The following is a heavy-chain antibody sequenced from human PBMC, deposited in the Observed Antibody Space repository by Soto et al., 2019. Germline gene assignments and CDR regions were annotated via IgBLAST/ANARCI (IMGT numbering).Heavy chain of an antibody. CDR3: ARAVPNMGMKYYFDY. Sequence: KPSETLSLTCAVYGGSFSGYYWSWIRQPPGKGLEWIGEINHSGSTNYNPSLKSRVTISVDTSKNQFSLKLSSVTAADTAVYYCARAVPNMGMKYYFDYWGQGTLVTVSS. CDR2: INHSGST. CDR1: GGSFSGYY. V-gene: IGHV4-34*01. J-gene: IGHJ4*02. D-gene: IGHD6-6*01.